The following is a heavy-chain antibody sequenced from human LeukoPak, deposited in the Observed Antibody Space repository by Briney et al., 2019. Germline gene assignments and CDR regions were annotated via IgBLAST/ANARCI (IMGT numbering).Heavy chain of an antibody. CDR3: ARYSGSYFPIDY. D-gene: IGHD1-26*01. J-gene: IGHJ4*02. CDR1: GFTFSSYG. Sequence: PGRSLRLSCAASGFTFSSYGMHWVRQAPGKGLEWVAVIWYDGSNKYYADSVKGRFTISRDNSKNTLYLQMNSLRAEDTAVYYCARYSGSYFPIDYWGQGTLVTVSS. V-gene: IGHV3-33*01. CDR2: IWYDGSNK.